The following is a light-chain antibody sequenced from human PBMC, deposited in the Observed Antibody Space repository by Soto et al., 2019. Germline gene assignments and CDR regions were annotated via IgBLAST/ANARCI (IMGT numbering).Light chain of an antibody. Sequence: EIVMTQSPATLSVSPGERAILSCRASQSVNSNLAWYQQKPGQAPRLLIYGASTRATGIPARFSGSGSGTEFTLTISSLQSEDFALYYCQQYNNWPPLTFGGGTKVEIK. CDR1: QSVNSN. CDR3: QQYNNWPPLT. V-gene: IGKV3-15*01. CDR2: GAS. J-gene: IGKJ4*01.